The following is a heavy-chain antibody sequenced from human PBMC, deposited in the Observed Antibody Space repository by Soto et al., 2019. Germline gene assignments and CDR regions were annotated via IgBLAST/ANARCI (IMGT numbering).Heavy chain of an antibody. D-gene: IGHD2-2*01. V-gene: IGHV4-59*08. CDR3: ARGHSRPEDILVVPAAKRYWLDH. J-gene: IGHJ5*02. Sequence: PSENLSLTCTVFGGSVSSYYWSWIRQSPGKGQEWIGYIYYSGSTKYKPSLMSRVTIPVDTSKNQFSLKVSSATAADTAVYYCARGHSRPEDILVVPAAKRYWLDHGVQGTLVTVSS. CDR2: IYYSGST. CDR1: GGSVSSYY.